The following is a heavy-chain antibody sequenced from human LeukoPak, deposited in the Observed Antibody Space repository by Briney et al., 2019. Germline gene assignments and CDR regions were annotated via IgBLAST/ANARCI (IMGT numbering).Heavy chain of an antibody. D-gene: IGHD2-2*01. V-gene: IGHV3-48*01. CDR1: GFTFSSYS. CDR3: ARETGPKKVVVPAANVDY. CDR2: ISSSSSTI. Sequence: PGGSLRLSCAASGFTFSSYSMNWVRQAPGKGLEWVSYISSSSSTIYYADSVKGRFTISRDNAKNSLYLQMNSLRAEDTAVYYCARETGPKKVVVPAANVDYWGQGTLVTVSS. J-gene: IGHJ4*02.